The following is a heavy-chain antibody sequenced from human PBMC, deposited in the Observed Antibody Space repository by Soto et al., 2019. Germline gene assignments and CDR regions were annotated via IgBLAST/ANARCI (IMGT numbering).Heavy chain of an antibody. D-gene: IGHD3-22*01. Sequence: SSVKVSCKSSGYTFTSYPMHWVRQAPGQGLEWMGWINAGNGDTKYSQKFQGRVTITRDTSAITAYMELSSLRSEYTAVYYCARVWTHYDSRGTRDYWGEGTWVIV. CDR3: ARVWTHYDSRGTRDY. CDR2: INAGNGDT. CDR1: GYTFTSYP. V-gene: IGHV1-3*01. J-gene: IGHJ4*02.